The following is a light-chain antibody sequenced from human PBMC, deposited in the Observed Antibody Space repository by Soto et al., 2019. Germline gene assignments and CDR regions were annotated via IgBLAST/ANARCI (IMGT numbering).Light chain of an antibody. Sequence: QSVLTQPASVSGSPGQSITISCTGTSSDVGGYNYVSWYQQHPGKPPKLMIYEVSNRPSGVSNRFSGSKSGNTASLTISGLQAEDEADYYCSSYTGSSTIVFGTGTKVTVL. J-gene: IGLJ1*01. CDR3: SSYTGSSTIV. V-gene: IGLV2-14*01. CDR2: EVS. CDR1: SSDVGGYNY.